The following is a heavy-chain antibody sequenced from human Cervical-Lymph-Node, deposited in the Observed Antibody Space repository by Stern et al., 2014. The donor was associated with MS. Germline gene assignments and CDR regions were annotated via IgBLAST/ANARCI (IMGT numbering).Heavy chain of an antibody. D-gene: IGHD5-12*01. Sequence: VQLVESGAEVKKPGSSVKVSCKTSGDTFRNYAISWVRQALGQGLEWMGGIIPIFGTTNYAQEFQGRVTLTADTSTTTAYMELSSLRYGDTAVYFYARPWGIVATTGTHYYYYGMDVWGQGTTVTVAS. J-gene: IGHJ6*02. CDR3: ARPWGIVATTGTHYYYYGMDV. CDR2: IIPIFGTT. CDR1: GDTFRNYA. V-gene: IGHV1-69*06.